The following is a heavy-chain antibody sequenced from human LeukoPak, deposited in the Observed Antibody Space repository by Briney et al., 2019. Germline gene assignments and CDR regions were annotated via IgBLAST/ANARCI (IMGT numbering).Heavy chain of an antibody. V-gene: IGHV4-4*07. CDR2: IYTSGRT. CDR3: ARDGEPYGDYVSAFDI. D-gene: IGHD4-17*01. Sequence: SETLSLTCTVSVGSISSYCWSWIRRPAGKGLEWIGRIYTSGRTNYNPSLKRRVTMSVDTSKNQFSLKLSSVTAADTAVYYCARDGEPYGDYVSAFDIWGQGTMVTVSS. J-gene: IGHJ3*02. CDR1: VGSISSYC.